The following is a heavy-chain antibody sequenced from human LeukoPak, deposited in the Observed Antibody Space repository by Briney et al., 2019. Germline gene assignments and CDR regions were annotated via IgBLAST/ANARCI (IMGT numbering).Heavy chain of an antibody. D-gene: IGHD3-3*01. CDR2: IKQDGSEK. V-gene: IGHV3-7*01. CDR3: ARDMIADDFWSGYYHPHNWFDP. Sequence: GGSLRLSCAASGFTFSSYWMSWVRQAPGKGLEWVANIKQDGSEKYYVDSVKGRFTISRDNAKNSLYLQMNSLRAEDTAVYYCARDMIADDFWSGYYHPHNWFDPWGQGTLVTVSS. CDR1: GFTFSSYW. J-gene: IGHJ5*02.